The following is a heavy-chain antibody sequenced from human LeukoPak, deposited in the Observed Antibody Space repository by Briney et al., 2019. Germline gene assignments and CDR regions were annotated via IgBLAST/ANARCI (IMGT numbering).Heavy chain of an antibody. CDR2: TYSGDTT. J-gene: IGHJ4*02. D-gene: IGHD3-10*01. CDR3: ARERPGSRVLDY. V-gene: IGHV3-66*01. Sequence: GGSLRLSCAASGFIVSSNHINWVRQTPAKGLEWVSITYSGDTTYYADSVKGRFTISRDNSKNTLYLQMNSLRVEDTAVYYCARERPGSRVLDYWGQGNVVTVSP. CDR1: GFIVSSNH.